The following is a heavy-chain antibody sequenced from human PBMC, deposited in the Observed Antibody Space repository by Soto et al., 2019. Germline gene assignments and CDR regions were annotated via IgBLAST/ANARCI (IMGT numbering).Heavy chain of an antibody. D-gene: IGHD3-22*01. CDR2: ISYSSSTI. J-gene: IGHJ4*02. CDR3: ARTYYYDSSGYRFESGPY. V-gene: IGHV3-48*02. Sequence: EVQLVESGGGLVQPGGSLRLSCAASGFTFSSYSMNWVRQAPGKGLEWVSHISYSSSTIYYADSVKGRFTISRDNAKNLGYLQMNSLKDEDTAVYFCARTYYYDSSGYRFESGPYWGQGTLVTVSS. CDR1: GFTFSSYS.